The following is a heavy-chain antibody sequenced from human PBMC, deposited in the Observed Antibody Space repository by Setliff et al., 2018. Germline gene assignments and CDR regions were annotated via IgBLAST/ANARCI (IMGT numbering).Heavy chain of an antibody. V-gene: IGHV4-39*01. CDR2: MYSSGST. CDR3: ASHPRVTIFGVVAFDY. D-gene: IGHD3-3*01. CDR1: GGPINSDRYY. J-gene: IGHJ4*02. Sequence: SETLSLTCTVSGGPINSDRYYWGWIHQPPGKGLEWIGSMYSSGSTYYNPSLKSRVTISVDTSQNQFSLKLSSVTAADTAAYYCASHPRVTIFGVVAFDYWGQGILVTVSS.